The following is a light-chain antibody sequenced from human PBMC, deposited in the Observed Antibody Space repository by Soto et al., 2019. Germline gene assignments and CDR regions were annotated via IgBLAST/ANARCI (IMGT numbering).Light chain of an antibody. Sequence: SVWTQSQHTKSLSPGQRATLSCRASESISRDYLAWYQQRLGPAPRLLIYGASSGATGIPDRFSGSGSGTAFTLTISRLEPEDCAIYYCPSYRGIPSTFVQGTK. CDR1: ESISRDY. V-gene: IGKV3-20*01. CDR3: PSYRGIPST. J-gene: IGKJ2*01. CDR2: GAS.